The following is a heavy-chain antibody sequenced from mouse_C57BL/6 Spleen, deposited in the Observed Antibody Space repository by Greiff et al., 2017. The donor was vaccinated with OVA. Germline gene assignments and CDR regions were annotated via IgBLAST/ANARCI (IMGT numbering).Heavy chain of an antibody. CDR2: IYPRSGNT. Sequence: VQLQESGAELARPGASVKLSCKASGYTFTSYGISWVKQRTGQGLEWIGEIYPRSGNTYYNEKFKGKATLTADKSSSTAYMELRSLTSEDSAVYFCARSRDYDGPFDYWGQGTTLTVSS. D-gene: IGHD2-4*01. J-gene: IGHJ2*01. V-gene: IGHV1-81*01. CDR1: GYTFTSYG. CDR3: ARSRDYDGPFDY.